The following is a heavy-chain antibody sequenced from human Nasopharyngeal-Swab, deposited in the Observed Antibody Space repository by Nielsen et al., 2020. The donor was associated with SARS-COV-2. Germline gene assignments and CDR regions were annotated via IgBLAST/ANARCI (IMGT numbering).Heavy chain of an antibody. Sequence: ASVKVSCKASGYTFTSYGISWVRQAPGQGLEWMGWISAYNGNTNYAQKLQGRVTMTTDTSMSTAYMELRSLRSDDTAVYYCARAYYYDSSGYYYADYWGQGTLVTVSS. D-gene: IGHD3-22*01. CDR2: ISAYNGNT. J-gene: IGHJ4*02. V-gene: IGHV1-18*01. CDR3: ARAYYYDSSGYYYADY. CDR1: GYTFTSYG.